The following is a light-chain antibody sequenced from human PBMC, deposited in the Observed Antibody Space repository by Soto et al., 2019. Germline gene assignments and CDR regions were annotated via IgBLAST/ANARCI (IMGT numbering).Light chain of an antibody. J-gene: IGKJ4*01. Sequence: DIQMTQSPSSVSASVGDSVTITCRASQDIRSWLAWYQQKPGKGPKLLIYGASSLQSGVPSRFSGSGSGTDFILTISSLQPEDFAIYYCQQANSFPLTFGGGTKVEIK. CDR1: QDIRSW. CDR2: GAS. V-gene: IGKV1D-12*01. CDR3: QQANSFPLT.